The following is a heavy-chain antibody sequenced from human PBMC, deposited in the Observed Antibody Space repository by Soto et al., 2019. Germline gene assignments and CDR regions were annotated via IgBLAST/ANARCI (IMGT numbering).Heavy chain of an antibody. CDR2: ISSSSSTT. J-gene: IGHJ5*02. Sequence: HPGGSLRLSCAASGFTFSSYSMNWVRQAPGKGLEWVSYISSSSSTTYYADSVKGRFTISRDNAKNSLYLQMNSLRAEDTAVYYCARDVVVTAGLNWFDPWGQGTLVTVSS. D-gene: IGHD2-2*01. CDR1: GFTFSSYS. V-gene: IGHV3-48*01. CDR3: ARDVVVTAGLNWFDP.